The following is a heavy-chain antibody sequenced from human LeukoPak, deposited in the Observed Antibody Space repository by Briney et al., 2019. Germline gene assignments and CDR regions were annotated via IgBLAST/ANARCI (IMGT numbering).Heavy chain of an antibody. D-gene: IGHD3-22*01. CDR3: VRMDDSSGYYYRDY. CDR1: GYSFSSHD. CDR2: MNPKSGNT. V-gene: IGHV1-8*01. Sequence: ASVKVSCKASGYSFSSHDINWVRQATGQGLEWMGWMNPKSGNTDHAQKFQGRVTMSRNTSISVAYLELSSLRSEDTAVYFCVRMDDSSGYYYRDYWGQGTLVTVSS. J-gene: IGHJ4*02.